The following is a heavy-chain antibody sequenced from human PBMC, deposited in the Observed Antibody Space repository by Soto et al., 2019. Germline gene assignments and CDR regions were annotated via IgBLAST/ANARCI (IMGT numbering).Heavy chain of an antibody. Sequence: HPGGSLRLSCAASGFTFSSYGMHWVRQAPGKGLEWVAVIWYDGSNKYYADSVKGRFTISRDNSKNTLYLQMNSLRAEDTAVYYCARDRGYCSSTSCSNWFDPWGQGTLVTVSS. V-gene: IGHV3-33*01. J-gene: IGHJ5*02. CDR3: ARDRGYCSSTSCSNWFDP. CDR1: GFTFSSYG. D-gene: IGHD2-2*01. CDR2: IWYDGSNK.